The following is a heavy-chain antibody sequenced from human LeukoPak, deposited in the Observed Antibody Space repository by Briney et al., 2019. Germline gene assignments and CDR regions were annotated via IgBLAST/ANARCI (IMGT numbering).Heavy chain of an antibody. V-gene: IGHV3-11*04. CDR3: AREGYYYDSSGKLQGYYFDY. D-gene: IGHD3-22*01. Sequence: GGSLGLSCAASGFTFSDYYMSWIRQAPGKGLEWVSYISSSGSTIYYADSVKGRFTISRDNAKNSLYLQMNSLRAEDTAVYYCAREGYYYDSSGKLQGYYFDYWGQGTLVTVSS. CDR2: ISSSGSTI. J-gene: IGHJ4*02. CDR1: GFTFSDYY.